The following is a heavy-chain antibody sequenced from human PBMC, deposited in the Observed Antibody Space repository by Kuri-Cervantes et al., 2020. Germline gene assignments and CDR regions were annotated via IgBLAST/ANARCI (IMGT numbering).Heavy chain of an antibody. Sequence: GGSLRLSCAASGFTFSSYDMHWVHQATGKGLEWVSAIGTAGDTYYPGSVKGRFTISRENAKNSLYLQMNSLRAGDTAAYYCARAMIVVGGMHGMDVCGQGTTVTVSS. D-gene: IGHD3-22*01. CDR1: GFTFSSYD. V-gene: IGHV3-13*01. J-gene: IGHJ6*02. CDR2: IGTAGDT. CDR3: ARAMIVVGGMHGMDV.